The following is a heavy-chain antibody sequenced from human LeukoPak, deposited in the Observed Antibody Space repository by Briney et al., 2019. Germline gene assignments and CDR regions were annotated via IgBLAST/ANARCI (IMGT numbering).Heavy chain of an antibody. V-gene: IGHV3-30*02. Sequence: PGGSLRLSCAASGFTFSSYAMSWVRQAPGKGPEWVAFIRYDGSNKYYADSVKGRFTISRDNSKNTLYLQMGSLRAEDMAVYYCAGVALSTNPRGYSYGYFDYWGQGTLVTVSS. D-gene: IGHD5-18*01. CDR2: IRYDGSNK. CDR3: AGVALSTNPRGYSYGYFDY. CDR1: GFTFSSYA. J-gene: IGHJ4*02.